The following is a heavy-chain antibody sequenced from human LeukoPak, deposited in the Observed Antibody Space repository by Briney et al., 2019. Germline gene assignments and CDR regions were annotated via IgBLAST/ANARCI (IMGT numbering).Heavy chain of an antibody. CDR1: GYTFTSYD. D-gene: IGHD3-22*01. Sequence: ASVTVSCKASGYTFTSYDINWVRQATGQGLEWMGWMNPNSGNTGYAQKFQGRVTMTRDTSISTAYMELSRLRSDDTAVYYCARETTVRSGYYSRVGWFDPWGQGTLVTVSS. CDR3: ARETTVRSGYYSRVGWFDP. CDR2: MNPNSGNT. V-gene: IGHV1-8*01. J-gene: IGHJ5*02.